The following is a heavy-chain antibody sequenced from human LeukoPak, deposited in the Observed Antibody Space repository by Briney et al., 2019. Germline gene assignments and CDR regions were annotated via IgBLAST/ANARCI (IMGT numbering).Heavy chain of an antibody. V-gene: IGHV4-61*02. CDR1: GGSISSGSYY. J-gene: IGHJ3*02. Sequence: SSETLSLTCTVSGGSISSGSYYWSWIRQPAGKGLEWIGRIYTSGSTNYNPSLKSRVTISVDTSKNQFSLKLSSVTAADTAVYYCGRVDSGRRFANIWGQGTMVTVSS. D-gene: IGHD3-10*01. CDR3: GRVDSGRRFANI. CDR2: IYTSGST.